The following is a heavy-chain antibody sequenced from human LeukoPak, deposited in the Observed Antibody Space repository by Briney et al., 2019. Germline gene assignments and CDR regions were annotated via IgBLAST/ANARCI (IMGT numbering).Heavy chain of an antibody. Sequence: SETLSLTCTVSGGSISSGGYYWSWIRQHPGKGLEWIGNIYYSGSPYYNPSLKSRVTISVDTSKNQFSLKLSSVTAADTAVYYCARVIAARRGWFDPWGQGTLVTVSS. CDR2: IYYSGSP. J-gene: IGHJ5*02. CDR3: ARVIAARRGWFDP. D-gene: IGHD6-6*01. V-gene: IGHV4-31*03. CDR1: GGSISSGGYY.